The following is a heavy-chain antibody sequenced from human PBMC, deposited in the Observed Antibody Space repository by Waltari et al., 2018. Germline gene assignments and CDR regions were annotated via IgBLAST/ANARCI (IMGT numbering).Heavy chain of an antibody. CDR2: IYTSGST. CDR1: GGSISSGSYY. D-gene: IGHD3-3*01. J-gene: IGHJ6*02. V-gene: IGHV4-61*02. Sequence: QVQLQESGPGLVKPSQTLSLTCTVSGGSISSGSYYWSWIRQPAGQGLGWIGRIYTSGSTNYNPSLKSRVTISVDTSKNQFSLKLSSVTAADTAVYYCARGRGYDFWSGYYIFYYYYGMDVWGQGTTVTVSS. CDR3: ARGRGYDFWSGYYIFYYYYGMDV.